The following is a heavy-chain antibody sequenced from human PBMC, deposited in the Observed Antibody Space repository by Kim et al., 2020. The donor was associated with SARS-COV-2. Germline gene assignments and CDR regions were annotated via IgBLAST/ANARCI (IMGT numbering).Heavy chain of an antibody. CDR3: ARDLGILTGYGDAFDI. D-gene: IGHD3-9*01. CDR2: IYYSGST. Sequence: SETLSLTCTVSGGSISSYYWSWIRQPPGKGLEWIGYIYYSGSTNYNPSLKSRVTISVDTSKNQFSLKLSSVTAADTAVYYCARDLGILTGYGDAFDIWGQGTMVTVSS. CDR1: GGSISSYY. J-gene: IGHJ3*02. V-gene: IGHV4-59*01.